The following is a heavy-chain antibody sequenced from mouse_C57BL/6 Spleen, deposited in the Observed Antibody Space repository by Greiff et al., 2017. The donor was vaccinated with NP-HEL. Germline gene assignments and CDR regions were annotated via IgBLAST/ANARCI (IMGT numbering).Heavy chain of an antibody. Sequence: EVKLQESGPGLVKPSQSLSLTCSVTGYSITSGYYWNWIRQFPGNKLEWMGYISYDGSNNYNPSLKNRISITRDTSKNQFFLKLNSVTTEDTATYYCARGGLGLGYWGQGTTLTVSS. CDR2: ISYDGSN. J-gene: IGHJ2*01. D-gene: IGHD4-1*01. V-gene: IGHV3-6*01. CDR1: GYSITSGYY. CDR3: ARGGLGLGY.